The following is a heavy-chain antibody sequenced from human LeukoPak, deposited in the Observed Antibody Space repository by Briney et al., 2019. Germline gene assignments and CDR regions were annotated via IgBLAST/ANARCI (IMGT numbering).Heavy chain of an antibody. Sequence: GGSLRLSCAGSGFTFSSYAMSWVRQAPGKGLEWVSSISSSSSYIYYADSVKGRFTISRDNAKNSLYLQMNSLRAEDTAVYYCARDLATKYPFDYWGQGTLVTVSS. CDR3: ARDLATKYPFDY. CDR1: GFTFSSYA. CDR2: ISSSSSYI. V-gene: IGHV3-21*01. D-gene: IGHD2-2*02. J-gene: IGHJ4*02.